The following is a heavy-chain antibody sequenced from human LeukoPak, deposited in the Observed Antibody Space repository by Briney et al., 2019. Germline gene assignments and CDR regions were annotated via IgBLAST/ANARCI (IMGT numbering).Heavy chain of an antibody. CDR3: AREGFDY. V-gene: IGHV3-30-3*01. J-gene: IGHJ4*02. Sequence: SLRLSCAASGFTFSSYAMHWVRQAPGKGLEWVAVISYDGSNKYYADSVKGRFTISRDNSKNTLHLQMNSLRAEDTAVYYCAREGFDYWGQGTLVTVSS. CDR2: ISYDGSNK. CDR1: GFTFSSYA.